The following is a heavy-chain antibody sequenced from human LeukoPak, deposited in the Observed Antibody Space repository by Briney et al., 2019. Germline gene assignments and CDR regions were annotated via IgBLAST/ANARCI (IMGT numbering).Heavy chain of an antibody. V-gene: IGHV4-34*01. CDR1: GGSFSGYY. CDR3: ASPTPYSSSWYEYYYYGMDV. D-gene: IGHD6-13*01. J-gene: IGHJ6*02. Sequence: SETLSLTCAVYGGSFSGYYWSWIRQPPGKGLEWIGEINHSGSTNYNPSLKSRVTLSVDTSKNQFSLKLSSVTAADTAVYYCASPTPYSSSWYEYYYYGMDVWGQGTTVTVSS. CDR2: INHSGST.